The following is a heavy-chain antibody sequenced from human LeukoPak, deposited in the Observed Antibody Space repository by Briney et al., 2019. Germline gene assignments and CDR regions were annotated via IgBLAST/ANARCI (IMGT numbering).Heavy chain of an antibody. CDR1: GGSISSHY. J-gene: IGHJ4*02. V-gene: IGHV4-59*11. CDR3: ARDLDYGSGSYYDY. Sequence: SETLSLTCTVSGGSISSHYWSWIRQPPGKGLKWIGYIYYSGSTNYNPSLKSRVTISVDTSKNQFSLKLSSVTAADTAVYYCARDLDYGSGSYYDYWGQGTLVTVSS. D-gene: IGHD3-10*01. CDR2: IYYSGST.